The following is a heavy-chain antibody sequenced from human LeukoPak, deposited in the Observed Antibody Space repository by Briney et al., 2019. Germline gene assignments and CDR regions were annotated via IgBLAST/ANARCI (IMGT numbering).Heavy chain of an antibody. Sequence: GGSLRLSCAASGLTFSSYGMYWVRQGPGKGLEWVAYISYEGSKKYYADSVKGRFTISRDNSKNILYLQMGSLRAEDTAVYYCAKKAPDGRFRSGNSCYFDHWGQGTLVTVSS. CDR3: AKKAPDGRFRSGNSCYFDH. D-gene: IGHD2-15*01. V-gene: IGHV3-30*18. CDR2: ISYEGSKK. CDR1: GLTFSSYG. J-gene: IGHJ4*02.